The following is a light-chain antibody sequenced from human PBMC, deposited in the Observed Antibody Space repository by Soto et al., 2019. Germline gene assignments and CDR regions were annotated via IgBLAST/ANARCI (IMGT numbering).Light chain of an antibody. CDR1: QDISNY. Sequence: DIQMTQSPSSLSASVGDRVTITCQASQDISNYLNWNQQKPGKAPKLLIYDASNLETGVPSRFSGSGSGTDFTFTISSLQPEDIATYYCQQYDNLFLTFGGGTKVEIK. V-gene: IGKV1-33*01. CDR3: QQYDNLFLT. CDR2: DAS. J-gene: IGKJ4*01.